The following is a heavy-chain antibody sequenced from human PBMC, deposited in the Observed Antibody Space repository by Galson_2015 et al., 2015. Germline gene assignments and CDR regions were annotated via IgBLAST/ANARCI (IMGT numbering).Heavy chain of an antibody. V-gene: IGHV1-69*13. D-gene: IGHD2-2*01. J-gene: IGHJ3*02. Sequence: SVKVSCKASGGTFSSYAISWVRQAPGQGLEWMGGIIPIFGTANYAQKFQGRVTITADESTSTAYMELSSLRSEDTAVYYCARDACSSTSCYVRGHAFDIWGQGTMVTGSS. CDR2: IIPIFGTA. CDR3: ARDACSSTSCYVRGHAFDI. CDR1: GGTFSSYA.